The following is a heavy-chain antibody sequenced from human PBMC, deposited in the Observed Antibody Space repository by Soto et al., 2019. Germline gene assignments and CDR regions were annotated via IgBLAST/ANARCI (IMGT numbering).Heavy chain of an antibody. V-gene: IGHV3-48*02. CDR3: ARDRINYDSSGYYYYYGMDV. D-gene: IGHD3-22*01. J-gene: IGHJ6*02. CDR2: ISSSSSTI. Sequence: GGSLRLSCAASGFTFSSYSMNWVRQAPGKGLEWVSYISSSSSTIYYADSVKGRFNISRDNAKNSLYLQMNSLRDEDTAVYYCARDRINYDSSGYYYYYGMDVWGQGTTVTVSS. CDR1: GFTFSSYS.